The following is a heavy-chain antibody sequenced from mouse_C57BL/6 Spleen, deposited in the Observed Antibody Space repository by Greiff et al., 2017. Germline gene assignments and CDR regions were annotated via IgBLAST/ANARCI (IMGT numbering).Heavy chain of an antibody. CDR3: ATGTDY. CDR1: GYSFTGYY. CDR2: INPSTGGT. V-gene: IGHV1-42*01. D-gene: IGHD3-3*01. Sequence: EVKLQESGPELVKPGASVKISCKASGYSFTGYYMNWVKQSPEKSLEWIGEINPSTGGTTYNQKFKAKATLTVDKSSSTAYMQLKRLTSEDSAVYYCATGTDYWGQGTTLTVSS. J-gene: IGHJ2*01.